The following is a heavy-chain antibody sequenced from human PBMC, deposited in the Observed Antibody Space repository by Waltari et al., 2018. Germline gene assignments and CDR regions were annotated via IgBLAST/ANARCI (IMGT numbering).Heavy chain of an antibody. J-gene: IGHJ6*02. Sequence: QVQLQESGPGLVKPSETLSLTCTVSGGSISSYYWSWLRQPAGKGLEWIGRIYTRGSTNDNPSRKSRGTMSVDTSKNQFSLKLSSVTAADTAVYYCARDHGYCSSTSCYNYYGMDVWGQGTTVTVSS. CDR1: GGSISSYY. CDR3: ARDHGYCSSTSCYNYYGMDV. V-gene: IGHV4-4*07. D-gene: IGHD2-2*02. CDR2: IYTRGST.